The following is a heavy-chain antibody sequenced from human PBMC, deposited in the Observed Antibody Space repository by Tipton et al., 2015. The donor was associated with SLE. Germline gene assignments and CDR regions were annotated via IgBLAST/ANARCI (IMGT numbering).Heavy chain of an antibody. CDR2: VFHLGAA. V-gene: IGHV4-59*08. CDR3: ARGWDYDSWSGYADY. J-gene: IGHJ4*02. D-gene: IGHD3-3*01. Sequence: TLSLTCTVSNGSINAYYWSWVRQTPGKGLEYIGHVFHLGAANYSPSLKSRVAMSVDSSKSQFSLRLRSVTAADTAVYYCARGWDYDSWSGYADYWGQGTLVTVSS. CDR1: NGSINAYY.